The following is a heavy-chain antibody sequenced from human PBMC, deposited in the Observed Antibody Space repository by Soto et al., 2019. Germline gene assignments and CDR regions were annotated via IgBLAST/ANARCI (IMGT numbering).Heavy chain of an antibody. CDR3: TTGVRNYDFWSGYYAPYYYYYGMDV. Sequence: GSLRLSCAASGFTFSNAWMNWVRQAPGKGLEWVGRIKSKTDGGTTDYAAPVKGRFTISRDDSKNTLYLQMNSLKTEDTAVYYCTTGVRNYDFWSGYYAPYYYYYGMDVWGQGTTVTVSS. CDR1: GFTFSNAW. CDR2: IKSKTDGGTT. D-gene: IGHD3-3*01. V-gene: IGHV3-15*07. J-gene: IGHJ6*02.